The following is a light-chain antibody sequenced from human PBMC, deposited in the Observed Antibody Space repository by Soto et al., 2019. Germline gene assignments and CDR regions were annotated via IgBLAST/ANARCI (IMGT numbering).Light chain of an antibody. Sequence: PATLSLTRGERAPLSCRARQSVSSYLAWYQQKPGQAPRLLIYGTSSRATGIPDRFSGSGSGTDFTLTISRVEPEDFAVYYCQQYGSSPVTFGQGTKVDIK. CDR3: QQYGSSPVT. CDR1: QSVSSY. CDR2: GTS. J-gene: IGKJ1*01. V-gene: IGKV3-20*01.